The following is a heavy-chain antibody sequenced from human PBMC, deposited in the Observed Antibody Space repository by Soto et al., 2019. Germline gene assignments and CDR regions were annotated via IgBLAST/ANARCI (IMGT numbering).Heavy chain of an antibody. CDR2: IKQDGSEK. J-gene: IGHJ4*02. CDR3: ARDHCWGGGFWSGYDSDYFDY. CDR1: GFTFRDYW. V-gene: IGHV3-7*01. D-gene: IGHD3-3*01. Sequence: EVQLVESVGGLVQPGESLRLSGAASGFTFRDYWMSWVRQAPGKGLEWVANIKQDGSEKYYVDSVRGRFTISRDNAKNALDLQMNSTKAEDTAVYYCARDHCWGGGFWSGYDSDYFDYWGQGTLVTVSS.